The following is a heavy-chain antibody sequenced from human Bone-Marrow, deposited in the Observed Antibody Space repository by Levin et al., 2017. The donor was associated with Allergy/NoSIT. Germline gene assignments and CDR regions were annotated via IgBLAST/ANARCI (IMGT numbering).Heavy chain of an antibody. D-gene: IGHD2-8*02. V-gene: IGHV4-31*03. Sequence: PSETLSLTCNVSGVSITSGGDYWTWIRQHPEKGLEWIGCSYYRGSTFYSPSLRSRVIISVDTSKNQFSLSLNSVTAADTAIYYCARGRSASGLFDLWGQGALVTVSS. CDR2: SYYRGST. CDR1: GVSITSGGDY. CDR3: ARGRSASGLFDL. J-gene: IGHJ5*02.